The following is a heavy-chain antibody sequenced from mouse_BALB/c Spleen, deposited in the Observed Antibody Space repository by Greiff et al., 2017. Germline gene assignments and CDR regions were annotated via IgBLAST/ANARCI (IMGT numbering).Heavy chain of an antibody. CDR1: GFTFSSYG. CDR3: ARHGLGRGGFDY. J-gene: IGHJ2*01. D-gene: IGHD4-1*01. V-gene: IGHV5-6*02. Sequence: DVKLVESGGDLVKPGGSLKLSCAASGFTFSSYGMSWVRQTPDKRLEWVATISSGGSYTYYPDSVKGRFTISRDNAKNTLYLQMSSLKSEDTAMYYCARHGLGRGGFDYWGQGTTLTVSS. CDR2: ISSGGSYT.